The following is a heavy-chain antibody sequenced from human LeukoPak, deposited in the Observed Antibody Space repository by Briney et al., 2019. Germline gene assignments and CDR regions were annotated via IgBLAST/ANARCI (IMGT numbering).Heavy chain of an antibody. CDR2: IYPGDSDT. CDR3: ARPGLNYYYDTSGFPY. D-gene: IGHD3-22*01. CDR1: GYSFTKYW. Sequence: GESLKISCKGSGYSFTKYWIGWVRQMPRKGLEWMGIIYPGDSDTRYSPSFQGHVTISADKSISTVYLQWNTLKASDTAVYYCARPGLNYYYDTSGFPYWGQGTLVTVSS. J-gene: IGHJ4*02. V-gene: IGHV5-51*01.